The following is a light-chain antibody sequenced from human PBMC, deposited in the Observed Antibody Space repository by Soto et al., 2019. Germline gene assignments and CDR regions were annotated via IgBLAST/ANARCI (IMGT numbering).Light chain of an antibody. CDR1: QSISSW. CDR2: DAS. CDR3: QQYNSYPWT. J-gene: IGKJ1*01. V-gene: IGKV1-5*01. Sequence: DIQMTQSPSTLSASVRDRVTITCRASQSISSWLAWYQQKPGKAPKLLIYDASSLESGVPSRFSGSGSGTEFTLTISSLQPDDFATYYCQQYNSYPWTFCQGTKVEIK.